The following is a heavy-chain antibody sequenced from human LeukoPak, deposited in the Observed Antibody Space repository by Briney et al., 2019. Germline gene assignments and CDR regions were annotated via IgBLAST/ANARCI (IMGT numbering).Heavy chain of an antibody. D-gene: IGHD3-3*01. CDR2: ISGSGGST. J-gene: IGHJ4*02. CDR3: YPYPRDFWNSVDY. V-gene: IGHV3-23*01. CDR1: GFTFSSYA. Sequence: PGGSLRLSCAASGFTFSSYAMSWVRQAPGKGLEWVSAISGSGGSTYYADSVKGRFTISRDNSKNTLYLQMNSLRAEDTAVYYCYPYPRDFWNSVDYWGQGTLVTVSS.